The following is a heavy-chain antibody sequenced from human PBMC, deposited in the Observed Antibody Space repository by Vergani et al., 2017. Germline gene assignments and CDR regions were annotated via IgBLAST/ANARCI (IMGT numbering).Heavy chain of an antibody. CDR1: GGSMTSDIYY. Sequence: QLQESGPGLVKPSQTLSLTCTVSGGSMTSDIYYWSWIRPSAEKGLEWIGRFQGSGNSTYNPSLKSRVTISLDTSKNQFSLKLSSVTAADTALYYCASERRDGYNPFDTWGQGTLVTVSS. V-gene: IGHV4-61*02. CDR3: ASERRDGYNPFDT. CDR2: FQGSGNS. J-gene: IGHJ4*02. D-gene: IGHD5-24*01.